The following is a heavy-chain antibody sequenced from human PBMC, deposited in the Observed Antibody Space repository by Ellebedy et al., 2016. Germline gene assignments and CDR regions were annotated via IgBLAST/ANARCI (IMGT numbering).Heavy chain of an antibody. CDR1: GFTFDDYA. CDR3: AKAARPVYYYYYMDV. J-gene: IGHJ6*03. V-gene: IGHV3-9*01. D-gene: IGHD6-6*01. Sequence: SLKISCAASGFTFDDYAMHWVRQAPGKGLEWVSGISWNSGSIGYADSVKGRFTISRDNAKNSLYLQMNSLRAEDTALYYCAKAARPVYYYYYMDVWGKGTTVTVSS. CDR2: ISWNSGSI.